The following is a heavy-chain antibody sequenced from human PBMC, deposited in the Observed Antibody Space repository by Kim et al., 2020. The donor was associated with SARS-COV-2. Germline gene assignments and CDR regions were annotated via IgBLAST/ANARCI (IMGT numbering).Heavy chain of an antibody. CDR1: GFTFRTYA. V-gene: IGHV3-30*04. J-gene: IGHJ4*02. CDR2: ISYDGRNE. D-gene: IGHD3-16*01. Sequence: GGSLRLSCVDSGFTFRTYAMHWVRQAPGKGLEWVAVISYDGRNEYYADSVKGRFTISRDNSKNTLYLQMNSLRAEDTAMYHCARDRFGSVVRGVDYWGQGTLVTVSS. CDR3: ARDRFGSVVRGVDY.